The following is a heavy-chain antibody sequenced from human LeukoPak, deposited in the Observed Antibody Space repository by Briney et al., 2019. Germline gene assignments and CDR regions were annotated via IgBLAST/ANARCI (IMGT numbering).Heavy chain of an antibody. CDR3: ARVGIQLWRRAFDI. V-gene: IGHV3-7*01. J-gene: IGHJ3*02. Sequence: GGSLRLSCAVSGFTFSSYWMSRVRQAPGKGLEWVANIKQDGSEKYYVDSVKGRFTISRDNAKNSLYLQMNSLRAEDTAVYYCARVGIQLWRRAFDIWGQGTMVTVSS. CDR2: IKQDGSEK. CDR1: GFTFSSYW. D-gene: IGHD5-18*01.